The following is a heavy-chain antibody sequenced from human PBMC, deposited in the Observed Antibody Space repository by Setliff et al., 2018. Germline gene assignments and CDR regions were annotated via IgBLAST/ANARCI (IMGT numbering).Heavy chain of an antibody. V-gene: IGHV3-74*01. CDR3: ARRYYGSGSYFDY. J-gene: IGHJ4*02. D-gene: IGHD3-10*01. CDR1: GFIFSGYW. CDR2: INSDGSST. Sequence: GGSLSLSFAASGFIFSGYWMHWVRQAPGKGLVWVSRINSDGSSTSYADSVKGRFTISRDNAKNTLYLQMNSLRAEDTAVYYCARRYYGSGSYFDYWGQGTLVTVSS.